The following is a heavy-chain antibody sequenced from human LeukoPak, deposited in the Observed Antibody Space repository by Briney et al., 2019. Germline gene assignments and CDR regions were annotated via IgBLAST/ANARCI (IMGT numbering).Heavy chain of an antibody. V-gene: IGHV3-11*01. CDR3: ARDSLAMDVYYYYGMDV. J-gene: IGHJ6*02. D-gene: IGHD5-18*01. CDR1: GFTFSDYY. CDR2: ISSSGSTI. Sequence: GGSLRLSCAASGFTFSDYYMSWIRQAPGRGLEWVSYISSSGSTIYYADSVKGRFTISRDNAKNSLYLQMNSLRAEDTAVYYCARDSLAMDVYYYYGMDVWGQGTTVTVSS.